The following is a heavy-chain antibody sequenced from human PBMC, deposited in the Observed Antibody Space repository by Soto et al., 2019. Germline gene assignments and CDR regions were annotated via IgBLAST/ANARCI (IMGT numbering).Heavy chain of an antibody. CDR3: ARSPVAATFWFDL. J-gene: IGHJ5*02. D-gene: IGHD2-15*01. Sequence: GGSLRLSCAASGFTFGAYYMSWIRQAPGKGLEWVSYISSSSNYINYADSLKGRFTISRDNAENSLYLQMNSLRAEDTAAYYCARSPVAATFWFDLWGQGTVVTVSS. CDR1: GFTFGAYY. CDR2: ISSSSNYI. V-gene: IGHV3-11*06.